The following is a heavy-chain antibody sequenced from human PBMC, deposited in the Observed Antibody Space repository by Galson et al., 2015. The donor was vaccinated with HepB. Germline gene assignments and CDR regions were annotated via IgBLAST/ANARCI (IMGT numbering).Heavy chain of an antibody. V-gene: IGHV3-73*01. CDR1: GFTFSGSA. Sequence: SLRPPCEGSGFTFSGSAMHWVRQASGRGLAWVGRIGSKANSYATAYAPSVKGRSTISRDDSKNTAYMQMNSLKTEDTAVCYCTRLGDLSGYSSLWDQGTLVTVSS. CDR2: IGSKANSYAT. J-gene: IGHJ4*02. D-gene: IGHD6-13*01. CDR3: TRLGDLSGYSSL.